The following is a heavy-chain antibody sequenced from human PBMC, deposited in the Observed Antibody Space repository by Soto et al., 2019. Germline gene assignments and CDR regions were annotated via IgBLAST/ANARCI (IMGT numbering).Heavy chain of an antibody. J-gene: IGHJ4*02. D-gene: IGHD3-16*01. Sequence: QVQLEESGGDMVQPGRSLRLSCATSGFTFRTFGIHWVRQAPGKGLEWVAVIGFDGKNIDYADSVNGRFTISRDNAKNTVYLQMNSLRVEDTAVYYCAKENPGYAYGSNFDHWGQGTLVTVSP. CDR3: AKENPGYAYGSNFDH. CDR1: GFTFRTFG. CDR2: IGFDGKNI. V-gene: IGHV3-33*03.